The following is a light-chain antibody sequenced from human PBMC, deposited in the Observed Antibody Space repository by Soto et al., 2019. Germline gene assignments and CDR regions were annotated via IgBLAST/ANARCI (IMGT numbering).Light chain of an antibody. CDR3: SSYKTSSTVVV. J-gene: IGLJ2*01. CDR1: SSDIGGYNY. Sequence: QSALTQPASVSGPPGQSITISCTGTSSDIGGYNYVSWYQQYPGKAPKLMIFGVSDRPSGVSNRFSGSKSGTTASLTISGLQAEDEADYYCSSYKTSSTVVVFGGGTKVTVL. V-gene: IGLV2-14*01. CDR2: GVS.